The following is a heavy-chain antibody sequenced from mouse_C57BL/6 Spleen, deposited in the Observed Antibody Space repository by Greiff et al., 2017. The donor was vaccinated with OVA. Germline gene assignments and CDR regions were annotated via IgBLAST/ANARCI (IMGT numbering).Heavy chain of an antibody. D-gene: IGHD2-1*01. J-gene: IGHJ1*03. Sequence: VKLMESGPELVKPGASVKISCKASGYAFSSSWMNWVKQRPGKGLEWIGRIYPGDGDTNYNGKFKGKATLTADKSSSTAYMQLSSLTSEDSAVYFCATGNGGYFDVWGTGTTVTVSS. CDR2: IYPGDGDT. CDR3: ATGNGGYFDV. CDR1: GYAFSSSW. V-gene: IGHV1-82*01.